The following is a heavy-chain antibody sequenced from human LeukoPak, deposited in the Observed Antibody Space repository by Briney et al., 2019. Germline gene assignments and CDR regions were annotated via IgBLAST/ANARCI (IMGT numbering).Heavy chain of an antibody. CDR2: INHSGST. J-gene: IGHJ4*02. CDR3: ARGRIAGGQMATAGGLGI. V-gene: IGHV4-34*01. D-gene: IGHD5-24*01. CDR1: GGSISSYY. Sequence: SETLSLTCTVSGGSISSYYWSWIRQPPGKGLEWIGEINHSGSTNYIPSLKSRVTISVDTSKNQFSLKLSSVTAADTAVYYCARGRIAGGQMATAGGLGIWGQGTLVTVSS.